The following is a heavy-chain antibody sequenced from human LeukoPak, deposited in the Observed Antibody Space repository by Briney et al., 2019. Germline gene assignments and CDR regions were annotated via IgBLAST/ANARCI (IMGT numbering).Heavy chain of an antibody. Sequence: GGSLRLSCAASGFTFSSYGMHWVRQAPGKGLEWVAVISYDGSNKYYADSVKGRFTISRDNSKNTLYLQMNSLRAEDTAVYYCAKSRSRVLWFGESTDYWGQGTLVTVSS. D-gene: IGHD3-10*01. V-gene: IGHV3-30*18. CDR3: AKSRSRVLWFGESTDY. CDR1: GFTFSSYG. J-gene: IGHJ4*02. CDR2: ISYDGSNK.